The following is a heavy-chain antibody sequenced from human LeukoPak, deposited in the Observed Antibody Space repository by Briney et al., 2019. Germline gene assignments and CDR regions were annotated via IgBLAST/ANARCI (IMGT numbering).Heavy chain of an antibody. CDR2: ISYDGSNK. Sequence: PGGSLRLSCAASGFTFSSYAMHWVRQAPGKGLEWVAVISYDGSNKYYADSVKGRFTISRDNSKNTLYLQMNSLRAEDTAVYYCARVPVEGMGYYYYMDVWGKGTTVTVSS. CDR3: ARVPVEGMGYYYYMDV. CDR1: GFTFSSYA. V-gene: IGHV3-30*04. D-gene: IGHD6-13*01. J-gene: IGHJ6*03.